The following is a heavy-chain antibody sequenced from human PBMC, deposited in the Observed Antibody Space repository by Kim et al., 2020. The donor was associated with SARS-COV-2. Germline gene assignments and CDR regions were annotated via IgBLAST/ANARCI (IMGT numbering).Heavy chain of an antibody. V-gene: IGHV3-30*18. D-gene: IGHD3-22*01. J-gene: IGHJ4*02. CDR3: AKGHINGNSLDSSGYYYHFDY. CDR1: GFTFSSYG. CDR2: ISYDGSNK. Sequence: GGSLRLSCAASGFTFSSYGMHWVRQAPGKGLEWVAVISYDGSNKYYADSVKGRFTISRDNSKNTLYLQMNSLRAEDTAVYYCAKGHINGNSLDSSGYYYHFDYWGQGTLVTVSS.